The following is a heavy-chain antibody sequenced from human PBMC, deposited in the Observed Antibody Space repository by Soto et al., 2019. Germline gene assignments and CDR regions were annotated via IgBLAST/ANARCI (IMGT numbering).Heavy chain of an antibody. Sequence: PSETLSLTCTVSGGSISGSSYYWGWIRQPPGKGLEWIGNIYYSGSTYYNPSLKSRVTISVDTSKNQFSLRLSSVTAADTAVYYCARRYSRGFDDWGQGTLVTVSS. CDR3: ARRYSRGFDD. J-gene: IGHJ4*02. V-gene: IGHV4-39*01. CDR1: GGSISGSSYY. CDR2: IYYSGST. D-gene: IGHD4-4*01.